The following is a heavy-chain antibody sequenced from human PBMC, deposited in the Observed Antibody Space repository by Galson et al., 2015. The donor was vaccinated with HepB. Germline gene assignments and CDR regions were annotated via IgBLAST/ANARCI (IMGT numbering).Heavy chain of an antibody. J-gene: IGHJ4*02. CDR3: ARDRPATGTYSGYDY. CDR1: GFTFSSYS. D-gene: IGHD5-12*01. V-gene: IGHV3-21*01. CDR2: ISSSSSYI. Sequence: SLRLSCAASGFTFSSYSMNWVRQAPEKGLEWVSSISSSSSYIYYADSVKGRFTISRDNAKNSLYLQMNSLRAEDTAVYYCARDRPATGTYSGYDYWDQGTLVTVSS.